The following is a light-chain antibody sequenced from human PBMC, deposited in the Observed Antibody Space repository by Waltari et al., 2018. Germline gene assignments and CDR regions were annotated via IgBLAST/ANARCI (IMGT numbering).Light chain of an antibody. CDR2: GAS. Sequence: DIILTQSPGTLSLSPGERATLSCRASQSIINYLAWYQQKPGQAPRLLIYGASTRATGIPDRFSGSGSGTDFTLTISRLEPEDFAVYYCHQYDTSPDTFGQGTKLEIK. J-gene: IGKJ2*01. V-gene: IGKV3-20*01. CDR3: HQYDTSPDT. CDR1: QSIINY.